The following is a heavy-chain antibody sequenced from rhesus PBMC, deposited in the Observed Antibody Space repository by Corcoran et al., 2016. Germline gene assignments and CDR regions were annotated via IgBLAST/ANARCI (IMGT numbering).Heavy chain of an antibody. V-gene: IGHV4-165*01. CDR2: ISGSSGST. D-gene: IGHD6-31*01. CDR3: ARDRLYLVDY. Sequence: QVQLQESGPGLVKPSETLSLTCAVSGGSFSGYYWGWIRQPPGKGLEWIGYISGSSGSTDDNPSLKSRVTISTDTSKNQFSLKLSSVTAADTAVYYCARDRLYLVDYWGQGVLVTVSS. J-gene: IGHJ4*01. CDR1: GGSFSGYY.